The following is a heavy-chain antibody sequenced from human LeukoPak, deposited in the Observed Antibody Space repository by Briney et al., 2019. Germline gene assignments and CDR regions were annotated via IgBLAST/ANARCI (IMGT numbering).Heavy chain of an antibody. D-gene: IGHD3-10*02. J-gene: IGHJ6*04. CDR3: AELGITMIGGV. V-gene: IGHV3-48*04. Sequence: GGSLRLSCAASGFTFSTYSMNWVRQAPGKGLEWVSSISSSGSTIYYADSVKGRFTISRDNAKNSLYLQMNSLRAEDTAVYYCAELGITMIGGVWGKGTTVTISS. CDR1: GFTFSTYS. CDR2: ISSSGSTI.